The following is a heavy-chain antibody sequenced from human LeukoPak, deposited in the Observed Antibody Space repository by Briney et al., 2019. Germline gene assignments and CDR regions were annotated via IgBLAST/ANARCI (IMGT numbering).Heavy chain of an antibody. CDR3: ARRRVVVVAATVPSLKRYWYFDL. Sequence: SETLSLTCAVYGGSFSGYYWSWIRQPPGKGLEWIGEINHSGSTNYNPSLKSRVSISVDTSKNQFSLKLSSVTAADTAVYYCARRRVVVVAATVPSLKRYWYFDLWGRGTLVTVSS. V-gene: IGHV4-34*01. CDR1: GGSFSGYY. CDR2: INHSGST. D-gene: IGHD2-15*01. J-gene: IGHJ2*01.